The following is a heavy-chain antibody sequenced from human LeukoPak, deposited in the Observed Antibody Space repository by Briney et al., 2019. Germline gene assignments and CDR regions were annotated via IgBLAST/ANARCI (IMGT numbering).Heavy chain of an antibody. V-gene: IGHV4-4*09. CDR2: IFGSGGT. CDR1: GDPLSRHF. Sequence: SETLSLTCSVSGDPLSRHFWSWIRQPPGKGLEWIGFIFGSGGTNYYPSLRRRVTISEDTSKNLFYLKLTSVTAADTAVYYCARNVGWYTHDSWGQGTLVTVSS. J-gene: IGHJ4*02. D-gene: IGHD6-19*01. CDR3: ARNVGWYTHDS.